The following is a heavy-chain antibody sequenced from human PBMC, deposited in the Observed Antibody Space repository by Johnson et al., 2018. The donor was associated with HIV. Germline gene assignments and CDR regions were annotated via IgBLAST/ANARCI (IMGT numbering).Heavy chain of an antibody. D-gene: IGHD5-18*01. CDR3: AKDSRYSYGPDAFDI. J-gene: IGHJ3*02. CDR2: IRYDGSNQ. CDR1: GFTFNNYG. V-gene: IGHV3-30*02. Sequence: QVQLVESGGGVVQPGRSLRLSCAASGFTFNNYGMHWVRQAPGNGLEWVAFIRYDGSNQYYAYSVKGRFPISRDNSKNTLYLQMTILRAEATAVYYCAKDSRYSYGPDAFDIWGQGTMVTVSS.